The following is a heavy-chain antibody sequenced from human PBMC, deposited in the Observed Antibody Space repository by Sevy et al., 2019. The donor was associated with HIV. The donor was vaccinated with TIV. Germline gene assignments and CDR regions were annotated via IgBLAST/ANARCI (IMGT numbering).Heavy chain of an antibody. V-gene: IGHV3-48*01. Sequence: GGSLRLSCVASGFTFKTYNMNWVRQAPGKGLEWVSYITSSSSIIYYADSVRDRFAISRDNAKNSLYLQMNCLRPEDTAVYFCARDGLPAPAKFDYWGQGTQVTVSS. CDR3: ARDGLPAPAKFDY. J-gene: IGHJ4*02. D-gene: IGHD6-13*01. CDR1: GFTFKTYN. CDR2: ITSSSSII.